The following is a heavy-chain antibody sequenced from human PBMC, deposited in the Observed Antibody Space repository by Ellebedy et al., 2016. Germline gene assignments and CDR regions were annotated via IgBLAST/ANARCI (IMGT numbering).Heavy chain of an antibody. CDR2: ISGDGDTT. CDR1: GFTFSNFF. V-gene: IGHV3-23*01. CDR3: YYGHYSAS. D-gene: IGHD4-17*01. Sequence: GESLKISXVASGFTFSNFFMSWVRQAPGGGLEWISTISGDGDTTFSADSVKGRFTISRDNSRYTLYLQMNSLRAEDTAVYYCYYGHYSASWGQGTLVTVSS. J-gene: IGHJ4*02.